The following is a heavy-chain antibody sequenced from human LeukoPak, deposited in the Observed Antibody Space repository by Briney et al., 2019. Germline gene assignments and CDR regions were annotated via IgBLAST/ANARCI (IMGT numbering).Heavy chain of an antibody. CDR1: GGSISSYY. CDR2: IYYSGST. D-gene: IGHD2-21*02. CDR3: ARGIGDYSWFDP. Sequence: PSETLSLTCTVSGGSISSYYWSWIRQPPGKGLEWIGYIYYSGSTNYNPSLKSRVTISVDTSKNQFSLKLSSVTAADTAVYHCARGIGDYSWFDPWGQGTLVTVSS. V-gene: IGHV4-59*01. J-gene: IGHJ5*02.